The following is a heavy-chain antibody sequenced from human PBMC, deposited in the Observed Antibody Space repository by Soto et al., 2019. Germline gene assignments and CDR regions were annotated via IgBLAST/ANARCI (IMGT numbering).Heavy chain of an antibody. Sequence: ASVKVSCKASGYTFTTYGISWVRQAPGQGLEWMGWISTYNGDTNYAQKLQGRVTMTTDTSTSTAYMELRSLRSDDTAVYYCARPYCSTTSCHNWFDPWGQGTLGTVS. CDR1: GYTFTTYG. CDR3: ARPYCSTTSCHNWFDP. D-gene: IGHD2-2*01. V-gene: IGHV1-18*01. J-gene: IGHJ5*02. CDR2: ISTYNGDT.